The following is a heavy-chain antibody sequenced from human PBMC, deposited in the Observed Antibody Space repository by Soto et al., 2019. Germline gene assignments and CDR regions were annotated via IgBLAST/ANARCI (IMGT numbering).Heavy chain of an antibody. CDR1: GXTFSSYA. CDR3: AKGGLCADFDY. V-gene: IGHV3-23*01. J-gene: IGHJ4*02. CDR2: ITGRGDRT. Sequence: PXGSLRLSSVASGXTFSSYAISWVRQAPGKGLELVSAITGRGDRTYYADSVKGSFTISRYNSKNIVFLQMNRLRAEDTAVYYCAKGGLCADFDYWGQGTLVTVSS.